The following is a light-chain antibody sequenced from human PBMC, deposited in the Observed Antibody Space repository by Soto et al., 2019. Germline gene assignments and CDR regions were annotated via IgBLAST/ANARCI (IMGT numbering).Light chain of an antibody. V-gene: IGLV2-14*01. J-gene: IGLJ1*01. CDR3: SSYTSSSALEGV. CDR2: DVS. Sequence: QSVLTQPASVSGSPGQSITICCTGTSSDVGGYNYVSWYQQHPGKAPKLMIYDVSNRPSGVSNRFSGSKSGNTASLTISGLQAEDEADYYCSSYTSSSALEGVFGTGTKVTVL. CDR1: SSDVGGYNY.